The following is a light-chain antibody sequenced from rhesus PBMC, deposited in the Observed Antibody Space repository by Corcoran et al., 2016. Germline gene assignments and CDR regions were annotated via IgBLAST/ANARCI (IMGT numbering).Light chain of an antibody. CDR1: SSDIGGYNG. V-gene: IGLV2-13*02. CDR2: EVS. Sequence: QAALTQSPSVSGSPGQSVTISFTVPSSDIGGYNGVSWYQQHPGKAPKLMIYEVSQRPSGVSDRFSGSKSGNTASLTISGLQAEDEADYYCSSYLSGSGFIFGAGTRPTVL. CDR3: SSYLSGSGFI. J-gene: IGLJ1*01.